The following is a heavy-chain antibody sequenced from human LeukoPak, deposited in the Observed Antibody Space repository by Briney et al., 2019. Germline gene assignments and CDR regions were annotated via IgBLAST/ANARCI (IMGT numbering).Heavy chain of an antibody. CDR2: IYSGGST. V-gene: IGHV3-66*02. Sequence: PGGSLRLSCAASGFTVSSNYMSWVRQAPGKGLEWVSVIYSGGSTYYADSVKGRFTISRDNSKNTLYLQMNSLRAEDTAVYYCARVPAAKEGDYYYYYMDVWGKGTTVTVSS. CDR1: GFTVSSNY. CDR3: ARVPAAKEGDYYYYYMDV. J-gene: IGHJ6*03. D-gene: IGHD2-2*01.